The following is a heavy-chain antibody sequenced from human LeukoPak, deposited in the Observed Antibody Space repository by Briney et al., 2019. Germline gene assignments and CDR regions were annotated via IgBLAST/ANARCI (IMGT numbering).Heavy chain of an antibody. Sequence: SETLSLTCTVSGGSLSSGDSYWSWIRQPPGKGLEWIGYIYYSGSTYYNPSLKSRVTISVDTSKNQFSLKLSSVTAADTAVYYCARGYYDSSGYYYSPYGMDVWGQGTTVTVSS. D-gene: IGHD3-22*01. J-gene: IGHJ6*02. V-gene: IGHV4-30-4*01. CDR2: IYYSGST. CDR1: GGSLSSGDSY. CDR3: ARGYYDSSGYYYSPYGMDV.